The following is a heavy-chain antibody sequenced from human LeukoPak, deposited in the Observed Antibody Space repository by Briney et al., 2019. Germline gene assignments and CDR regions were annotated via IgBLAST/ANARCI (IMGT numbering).Heavy chain of an antibody. CDR2: ISSSSSYI. Sequence: GRSLRLSCAASGFTFSSYAMHWVHQAPGKGLEWVSSISSSSSYIYYADSVKGRFTISRDNAKNSLYLQMNSLRAEDTAVYYCARDRSPGWFDPWGQGTLSPSPQ. CDR3: ARDRSPGWFDP. J-gene: IGHJ5*02. V-gene: IGHV3-21*01. D-gene: IGHD1-26*01. CDR1: GFTFSSYA.